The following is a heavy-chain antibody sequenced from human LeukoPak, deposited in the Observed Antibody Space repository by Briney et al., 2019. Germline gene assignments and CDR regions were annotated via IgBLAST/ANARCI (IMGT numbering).Heavy chain of an antibody. CDR2: ISSSGSTI. Sequence: PGGSLRLSCAASGFTFSSYEMNWVRQAPGKGLEWVSYISSSGSTIYYADSVKGRFTISRDNAKNSLYLQMNSLRAEDSAVYYCARGRFYYGSVTYNNPGWFDPWGQGTLVIVSS. CDR1: GFTFSSYE. V-gene: IGHV3-48*03. D-gene: IGHD3-10*01. J-gene: IGHJ5*02. CDR3: ARGRFYYGSVTYNNPGWFDP.